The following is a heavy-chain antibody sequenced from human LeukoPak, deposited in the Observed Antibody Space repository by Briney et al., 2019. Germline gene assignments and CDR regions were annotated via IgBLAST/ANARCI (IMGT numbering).Heavy chain of an antibody. CDR1: GGTFSSYA. CDR3: ARESQVNWFDP. J-gene: IGHJ5*02. CDR2: IIPIFGTA. V-gene: IGHV1-69*13. Sequence: SVKVSCKASGGTFSSYAISWVRQAPGQGLEWMGGIIPIFGTANYAQKFQGRVTITADESTSTAYTELSSLRSEDTAVCYCARESQVNWFDPWGQGTLVTVSS.